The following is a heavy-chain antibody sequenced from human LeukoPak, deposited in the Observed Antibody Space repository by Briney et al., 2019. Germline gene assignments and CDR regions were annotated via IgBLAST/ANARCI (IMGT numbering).Heavy chain of an antibody. Sequence: GGSLRPSCAASGFTFSSYAMSWVRQAPGKGLEWVSAISGSGGSTYYADSVKGRFTISRDNSKNTLYLQMNSLRAEDTAVYYCASVPTPRRNASYWGQGTLVTVSS. V-gene: IGHV3-23*01. CDR1: GFTFSSYA. J-gene: IGHJ4*02. CDR3: ASVPTPRRNASY. D-gene: IGHD1-14*01. CDR2: ISGSGGST.